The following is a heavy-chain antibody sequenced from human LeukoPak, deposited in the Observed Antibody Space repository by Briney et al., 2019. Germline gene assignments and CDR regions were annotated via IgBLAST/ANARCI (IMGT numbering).Heavy chain of an antibody. CDR1: GFTFSGHN. Sequence: GGSLRLSCAASGFTFSGHNMNWVRQAPGKGLEWISFVSISSGTIYYADSVNGRFRISRDNAKSSLDLEMNSLRAEDTAVYYCARGGYSGLRLDAFDIWGQGTMVTVSS. J-gene: IGHJ3*02. D-gene: IGHD5-12*01. V-gene: IGHV3-48*04. CDR2: VSISSGTI. CDR3: ARGGYSGLRLDAFDI.